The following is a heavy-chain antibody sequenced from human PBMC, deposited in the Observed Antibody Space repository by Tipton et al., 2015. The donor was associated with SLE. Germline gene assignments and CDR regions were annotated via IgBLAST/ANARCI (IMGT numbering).Heavy chain of an antibody. V-gene: IGHV3-74*01. CDR3: ARVLLSFGDDGLDI. J-gene: IGHJ3*02. CDR1: GSILSRHW. Sequence: GSLRLSCAASGSILSRHWMYWVRQAPGKGLMWVSRINSDGNRITYADSVKGRFTASRDNAKNIMFLQMNSLRVEDTATYYCARVLLSFGDDGLDIWGQGAMVTVSS. D-gene: IGHD3-10*01. CDR2: INSDGNRI.